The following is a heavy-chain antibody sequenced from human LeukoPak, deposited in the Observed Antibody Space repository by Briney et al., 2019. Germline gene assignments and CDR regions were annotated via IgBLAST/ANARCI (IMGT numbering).Heavy chain of an antibody. Sequence: PSETLSLTCTVSGGSISSSNYYWGWIRQPPGKGLEWIGNIYYSGSTYYNPSLESRVTISVDTSKNQFSLKLSSVTAADTAVYYCARLGVAVTAMSDYWGQGTLVTVSS. V-gene: IGHV4-39*01. CDR1: GGSISSSNYY. D-gene: IGHD2-21*02. J-gene: IGHJ4*02. CDR3: ARLGVAVTAMSDY. CDR2: IYYSGST.